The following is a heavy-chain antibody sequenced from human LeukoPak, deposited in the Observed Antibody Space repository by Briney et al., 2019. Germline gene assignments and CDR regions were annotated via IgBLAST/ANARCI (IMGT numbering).Heavy chain of an antibody. CDR2: INSDGSST. J-gene: IGHJ6*02. CDR3: AKDWHYAMDV. Sequence: PGGFLRLSCAASGFTFSRTWMYWVRQAPRQGLVWVSRINSDGSSTTYADSVKSRFTISRDNAKNTAYLQMNSLRGEDTAVYFCAKDWHYAMDVWGQGTTVTVSS. CDR1: GFTFSRTW. V-gene: IGHV3-74*01.